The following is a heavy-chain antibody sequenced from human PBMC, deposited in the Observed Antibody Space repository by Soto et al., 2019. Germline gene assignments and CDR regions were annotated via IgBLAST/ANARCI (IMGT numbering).Heavy chain of an antibody. Sequence: QITLKESGPSLVKPTETLTLTCTFSGFSLTSIGVGVGWVRQPPGKALEWLAVIFGDKNNYYSPSLQSRVTVTQDTSKNQVVLTLTNMDPADTATYYCTQIYGSGSWGWYFLYWGQGTLVTVSS. CDR2: IFGDKNN. CDR3: TQIYGSGSWGWYFLY. V-gene: IGHV2-5*02. CDR1: GFSLTSIGVG. D-gene: IGHD1-26*01. J-gene: IGHJ4*02.